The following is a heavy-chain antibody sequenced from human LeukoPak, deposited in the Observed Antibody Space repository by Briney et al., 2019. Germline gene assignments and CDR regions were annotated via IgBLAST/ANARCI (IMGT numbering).Heavy chain of an antibody. D-gene: IGHD3-3*01. V-gene: IGHV3-11*01. CDR3: ARVARTIFGVAPNYYYGMDV. Sequence: PGGSLRLSCAASGFTFSDYYMSWIRQAPGKGLERVSYISSSGSTIYYADSVKGRFTISSDNAKNSLYLQMNSLRAEDTAVYYCARVARTIFGVAPNYYYGMDVWGQGTTVTVSS. CDR2: ISSSGSTI. J-gene: IGHJ6*02. CDR1: GFTFSDYY.